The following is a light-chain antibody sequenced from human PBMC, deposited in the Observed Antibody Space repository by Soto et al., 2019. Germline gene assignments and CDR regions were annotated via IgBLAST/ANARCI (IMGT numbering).Light chain of an antibody. Sequence: SVLTQSPATLSLSPWERATLSCRASQSVSISYLAWYQQKPGQAPRLLIYEASNRATGIPARFSGSGSGTDFTLTISSLEPEDFAVYYCQQRSSWPLTFGQGTKVDIK. CDR3: QQRSSWPLT. J-gene: IGKJ1*01. CDR1: QSVSISY. CDR2: EAS. V-gene: IGKV3-11*01.